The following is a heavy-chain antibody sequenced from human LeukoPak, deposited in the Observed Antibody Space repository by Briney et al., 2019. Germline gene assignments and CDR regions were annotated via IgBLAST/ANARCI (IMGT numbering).Heavy chain of an antibody. Sequence: SETLSLTCTLSGGSVSIYRWSWIRQPAGKGLEWMGRIDTSGNTNYNPSLNGRVTMSVDTSKTQFYLNLRSVTAADTAIYYCARGIVRGVSAPDIWGQGTMVTVSS. J-gene: IGHJ3*02. CDR3: ARGIVRGVSAPDI. D-gene: IGHD3-10*01. CDR2: IDTSGNT. V-gene: IGHV4-4*07. CDR1: GGSVSIYR.